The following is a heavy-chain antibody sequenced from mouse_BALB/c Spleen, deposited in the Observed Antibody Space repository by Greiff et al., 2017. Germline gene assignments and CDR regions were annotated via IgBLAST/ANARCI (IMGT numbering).Heavy chain of an antibody. V-gene: IGHV3-6*02. Sequence: VQLKESGPGLVKPSQSLSLTCSVTGYSITSGYYWNWIRQFPGNKLEWMGYISYDGSNNYNPSLKNRISITRDTSKNQFFLKLNSVTTEDTATYYCARVGDYGYYFDYWGQGTTLTVSS. CDR1: GYSITSGYY. D-gene: IGHD1-1*01. J-gene: IGHJ2*01. CDR3: ARVGDYGYYFDY. CDR2: ISYDGSN.